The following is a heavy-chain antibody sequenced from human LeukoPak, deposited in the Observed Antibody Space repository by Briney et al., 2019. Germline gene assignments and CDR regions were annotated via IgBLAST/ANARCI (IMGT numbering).Heavy chain of an antibody. CDR2: IGSSGATI. D-gene: IGHD2-21*02. Sequence: GGSLRLSCAASGFTFSSYEMNWVRQAPGKGLEWVSFIGSSGATIYYADSVKGRFTISRDNAKNSLYLQMNSLRAEDMAVYYCARLSDALDYWGQGTLVTVSS. V-gene: IGHV3-48*03. CDR3: ARLSDALDY. J-gene: IGHJ4*02. CDR1: GFTFSSYE.